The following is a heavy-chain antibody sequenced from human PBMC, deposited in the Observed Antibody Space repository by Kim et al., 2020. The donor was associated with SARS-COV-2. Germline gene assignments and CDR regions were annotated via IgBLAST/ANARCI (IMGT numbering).Heavy chain of an antibody. J-gene: IGHJ4*02. Sequence: ASVKVSCKASGYSFSSYAMHWVRQTPGQRLEWMRWISGVNGETKFSQKFQGRITITGDTSAGTAYMELSSLGSEDTAVYYCERSGPSWPFFGNWGQGTLV. CDR1: GYSFSSYA. V-gene: IGHV1-3*01. D-gene: IGHD2-2*01. CDR2: ISGVNGET. CDR3: ERSGPSWPFFGN.